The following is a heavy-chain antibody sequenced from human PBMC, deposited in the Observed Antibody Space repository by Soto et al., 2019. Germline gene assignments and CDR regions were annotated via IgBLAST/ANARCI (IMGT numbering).Heavy chain of an antibody. CDR2: INHNGDS. V-gene: IGHV4-34*01. Sequence: QVHLQQWGAGLLKPSETLSLTCGVYGGSFGTSYWAWIRQSPEKGLEWIGEINHNGDSNYNPSLKMRVTISRVMSENQFSLKLTPVAAADTAVYYCARVTRFPDAFDTWGQGTPVIVSS. CDR3: ARVTRFPDAFDT. CDR1: GGSFGTSY. J-gene: IGHJ3*02.